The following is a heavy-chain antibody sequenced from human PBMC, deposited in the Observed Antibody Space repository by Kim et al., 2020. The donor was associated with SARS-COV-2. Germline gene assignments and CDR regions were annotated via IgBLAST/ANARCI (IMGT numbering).Heavy chain of an antibody. CDR2: INHSGST. V-gene: IGHV4-34*01. CDR1: GGSFSGYY. CDR3: ARFNRITIFE. Sequence: SETLSLTCAVYGGSFSGYYWSWIRQPPGKGLEWIGEINHSGSTNYNPSLKSRVTISVDTSKNQFSLKLSSVTAADTAVYYCARFNRITIFEWGQGTLVTVSS. J-gene: IGHJ4*02. D-gene: IGHD3-3*01.